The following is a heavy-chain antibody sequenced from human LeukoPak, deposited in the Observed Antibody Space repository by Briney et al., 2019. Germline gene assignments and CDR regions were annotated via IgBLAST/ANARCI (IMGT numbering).Heavy chain of an antibody. Sequence: ASVKVSCKASGGTFSSYAISRVRQAPGQGLEWMGGIIPIFGTANYAQKFQGRVTITADESTSTAYMELSSLRSEDTAVYYCARGWVDPSPGSYYYYYMDVWGKGITVTVSS. J-gene: IGHJ6*03. V-gene: IGHV1-69*01. CDR3: ARGWVDPSPGSYYYYYMDV. CDR1: GGTFSSYA. CDR2: IIPIFGTA. D-gene: IGHD3-16*01.